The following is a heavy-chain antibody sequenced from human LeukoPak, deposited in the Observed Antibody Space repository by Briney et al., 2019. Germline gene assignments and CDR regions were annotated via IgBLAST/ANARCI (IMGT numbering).Heavy chain of an antibody. Sequence: GGSLRLSCSASGFTFSSYAMHWVRQAPGKGLEYVSAISSIGGSTYYADSVKGRFTIFRDNSKNTLYLQMSALRAEDTAVYYCVKENSENYYGGGDYWGQGTLVTVSS. V-gene: IGHV3-64D*06. D-gene: IGHD1-26*01. CDR2: ISSIGGST. CDR1: GFTFSSYA. J-gene: IGHJ4*02. CDR3: VKENSENYYGGGDY.